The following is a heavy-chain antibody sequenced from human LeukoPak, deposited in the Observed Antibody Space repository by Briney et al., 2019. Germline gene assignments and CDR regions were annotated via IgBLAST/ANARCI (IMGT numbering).Heavy chain of an antibody. V-gene: IGHV1-69*04. CDR2: IIPILDMA. Sequence: ASVKVSCKASGGPFSSYAISWVRQAPGQELEWMGRIIPILDMANYAQKFQGRVTLTADKSTSTAYMELSSLRSEDTAVYYCATERADITVATSDYFDSWGQGTLVTVSS. J-gene: IGHJ4*02. CDR1: GGPFSSYA. CDR3: ATERADITVATSDYFDS. D-gene: IGHD6-19*01.